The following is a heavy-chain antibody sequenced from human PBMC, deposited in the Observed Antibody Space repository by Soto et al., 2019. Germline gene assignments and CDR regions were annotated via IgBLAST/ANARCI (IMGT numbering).Heavy chain of an antibody. CDR2: VIPILDTA. CDR3: ARDDGSGWYDLDY. V-gene: IGHV1-69*04. D-gene: IGHD6-19*01. CDR1: GDTFSTYG. J-gene: IGHJ4*02. Sequence: QLQLVQSGSEVKKPGSSVKVSCRASGDTFSTYGINWVRQAPGQGLEWMGRVIPILDTANYAQKFQGRVTVIADKSTTTAYMESSSLRSDDTAVSFCARDDGSGWYDLDYWGQGTLVTVSS.